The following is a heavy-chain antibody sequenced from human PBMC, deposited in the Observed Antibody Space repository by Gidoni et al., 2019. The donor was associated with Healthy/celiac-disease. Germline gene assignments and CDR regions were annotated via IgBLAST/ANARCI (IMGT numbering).Heavy chain of an antibody. Sequence: EVQLVESGGGLIQPGGSLRLSCAASGFTVSSNYMSWVRQAPGKGLEWVSVIYSGGSTYYADSVKGRFTISRDNSKNTLYLQMNSLRAEDTAVYYCVLEYSYGLYYFDYWGQGTLVTVSS. V-gene: IGHV3-53*01. D-gene: IGHD5-18*01. CDR2: IYSGGST. CDR3: VLEYSYGLYYFDY. J-gene: IGHJ4*02. CDR1: GFTVSSNY.